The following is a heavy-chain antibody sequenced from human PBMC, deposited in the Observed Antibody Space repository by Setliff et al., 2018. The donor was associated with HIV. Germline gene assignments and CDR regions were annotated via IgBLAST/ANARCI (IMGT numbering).Heavy chain of an antibody. J-gene: IGHJ4*02. CDR1: GFTFSSYS. Sequence: LRLSCAASGFTFSSYSMNWVRQAPGKGLEWVSSISSSSSYIYYADSVKGRFTISRDNAKNSLYLQMNSLRAEDTAVYYCARLLRDIVVVVAATGYYFDYWGQGTLVTVSS. CDR2: ISSSSSYI. D-gene: IGHD2-15*01. CDR3: ARLLRDIVVVVAATGYYFDY. V-gene: IGHV3-21*01.